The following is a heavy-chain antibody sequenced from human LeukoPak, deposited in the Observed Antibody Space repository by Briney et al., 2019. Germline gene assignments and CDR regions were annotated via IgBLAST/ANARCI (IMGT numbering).Heavy chain of an antibody. CDR2: IIPIFGTA. CDR3: ARDDCSSTSCYSY. CDR1: GGTFSSYA. V-gene: IGHV1-69*05. Sequence: ASVKVSCKASGGTFSSYAISRVRRAPGQGLEWMGGIIPIFGTANYAQKFQGRVTMTRDTSTSTVYMELSSLRSEDTAVYYCARDDCSSTSCYSYWGQGTLVTVSS. J-gene: IGHJ4*02. D-gene: IGHD2-2*01.